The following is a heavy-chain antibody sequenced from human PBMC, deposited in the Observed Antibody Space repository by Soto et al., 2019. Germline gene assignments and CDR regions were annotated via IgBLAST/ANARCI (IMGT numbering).Heavy chain of an antibody. D-gene: IGHD2-2*01. CDR2: IYWDDDK. CDR3: ANLLGGCPSTGCSLFRFDY. V-gene: IGHV2-5*02. Sequence: QITLKESGPTLVNPTQTLTLTCTFSGFSLSSSAVGVGWIRQPPGKALEWPALIYWDDDKRYSPSLSSRLAITKDTYKNQVVLTVTNMDPVSTATYFCANLLGGCPSTGCSLFRFDYWGQGSMVTVSS. J-gene: IGHJ4*02. CDR1: GFSLSSSAVG.